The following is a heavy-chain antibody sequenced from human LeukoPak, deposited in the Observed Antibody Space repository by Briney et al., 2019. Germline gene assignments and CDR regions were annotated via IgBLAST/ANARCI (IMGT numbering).Heavy chain of an antibody. J-gene: IGHJ4*02. V-gene: IGHV4-39*01. CDR1: GGSISSSSYY. CDR2: IYYSGST. CDR3: ARNNTLMMYPRGGEDKGFDY. D-gene: IGHD2-8*01. Sequence: SETLSLTCTVSGGSISSSSYYWAWIRQPPGKGLEWIGSIYYSGSTHYNPSLKSRVTISVDTSKNEFSLKLTPVTAADTAVYYCARNNTLMMYPRGGEDKGFDYWGQGTLVTVSS.